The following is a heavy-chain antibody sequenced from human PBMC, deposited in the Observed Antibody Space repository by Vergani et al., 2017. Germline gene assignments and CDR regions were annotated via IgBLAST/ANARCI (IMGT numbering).Heavy chain of an antibody. J-gene: IGHJ4*02. CDR3: ARDPGRVIMITFGNYFDY. CDR2: ISAYNGNT. V-gene: IGHV1-18*01. CDR1: AYTFTSYG. Sequence: QVQLVQSGAEVKKPGASVKVSCKASAYTFTSYGITWVRQAPGQGLEWMGWISAYNGNTNYAQKFQGRVTMTTDTSTSTAYMELRSLTSDDTAVYFCARDPGRVIMITFGNYFDYWGQGTRVTVSS. D-gene: IGHD3-16*01.